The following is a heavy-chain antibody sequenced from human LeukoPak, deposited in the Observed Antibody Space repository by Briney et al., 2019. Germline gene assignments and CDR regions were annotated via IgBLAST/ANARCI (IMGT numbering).Heavy chain of an antibody. Sequence: SETLSLTCAVYGGSFSGYHWNWIRQPPGEGLEWIGEINHSGSTNYNPSLKSRVTISVDTSKKQFSLRLSSVTAADTAVYFCARGVRIAVADPHLDYWGQGTLVTVSS. CDR3: ARGVRIAVADPHLDY. CDR2: INHSGST. CDR1: GGSFSGYH. J-gene: IGHJ4*02. V-gene: IGHV4-34*01. D-gene: IGHD6-19*01.